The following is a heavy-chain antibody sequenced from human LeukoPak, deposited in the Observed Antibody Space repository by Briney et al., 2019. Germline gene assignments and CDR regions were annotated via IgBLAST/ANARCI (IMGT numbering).Heavy chain of an antibody. CDR1: GFTFSSYA. V-gene: IGHV3-23*01. Sequence: GGALRLSCAASGFTFSSYAMSWVRQAPGKGLEWVSAISGSGGSTYYADSVKGRFTNPRDNSKNTLYLQMNSLRAEDTAVYYCAKVVEDSWQDFDYWGQGNLVTVSS. D-gene: IGHD6-13*01. CDR2: ISGSGGST. CDR3: AKVVEDSWQDFDY. J-gene: IGHJ4*02.